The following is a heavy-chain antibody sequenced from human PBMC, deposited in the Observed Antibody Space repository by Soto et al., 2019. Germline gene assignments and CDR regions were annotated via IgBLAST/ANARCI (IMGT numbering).Heavy chain of an antibody. CDR1: GGSISSYY. J-gene: IGHJ4*02. Sequence: SETLSLTCTVSGGSISSYYWSWIRQPPGKGLEWIGYIYYSGRTNYNPSLKSRVTISVDTSKNQFSLKLSSVTAADTAVYYCARGTSNHAALFDYWGQGTLVPVSS. CDR2: IYYSGRT. CDR3: ARGTSNHAALFDY. D-gene: IGHD2-15*01. V-gene: IGHV4-59*01.